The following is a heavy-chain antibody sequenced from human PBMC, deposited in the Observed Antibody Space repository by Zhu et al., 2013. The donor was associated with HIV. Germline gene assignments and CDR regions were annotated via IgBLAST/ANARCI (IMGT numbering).Heavy chain of an antibody. CDR2: IVPSSGTA. V-gene: IGHV1-69*01. CDR3: GRDPSGPGYSYGYLDL. D-gene: IGHD5-18*01. J-gene: IGHJ2*01. CDR1: GGTLSRKT. Sequence: QMQLVQSGAEVKKPGSSVKVSCKASGGTLSRKTIIWVRQAPGQGLEWMGGIVPSSGTANSAQKFHDRVTIIADESTNTAYLELRNLRSEDTAVYYCGRDPSGPGYSYGYLDLWGRGTLVTVSS.